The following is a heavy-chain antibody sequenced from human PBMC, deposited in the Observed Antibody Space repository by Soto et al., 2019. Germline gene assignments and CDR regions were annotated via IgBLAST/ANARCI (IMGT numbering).Heavy chain of an antibody. CDR1: GFTFSSYS. CDR3: ERDSVGEVVFDY. J-gene: IGHJ4*02. D-gene: IGHD1-26*01. CDR2: ISSSSSYI. V-gene: IGHV3-21*01. Sequence: EVQLVESGGGLVKPGGSLRLSCAASGFTFSSYSMNWVRQAPGKGLEWVSSISSSSSYIYYADSVKGRFTISRDNAKNSLYLQMTSLRAEDTVVYYCERDSVGEVVFDYWGQGTLVTVSS.